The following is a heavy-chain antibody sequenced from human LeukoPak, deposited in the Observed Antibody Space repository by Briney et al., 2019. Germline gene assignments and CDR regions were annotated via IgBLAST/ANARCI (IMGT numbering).Heavy chain of an antibody. J-gene: IGHJ4*02. D-gene: IGHD4-17*01. Sequence: PGGSLRLSCAASGFTVSSNYMSWVRQAPGKGLGWVSFIYSGGTTDYADSVKGKFTISRDNSMNTLYLQMESLRAEDTAVCYCARVVANDYADYWGQGTQVTVSS. CDR2: IYSGGTT. CDR3: ARVVANDYADY. CDR1: GFTVSSNY. V-gene: IGHV3-66*01.